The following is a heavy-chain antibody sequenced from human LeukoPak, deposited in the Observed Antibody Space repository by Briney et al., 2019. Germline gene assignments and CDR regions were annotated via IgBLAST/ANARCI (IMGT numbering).Heavy chain of an antibody. CDR2: ISSSGSTI. V-gene: IGHV3-48*03. Sequence: GGSLRLSCAASGFTFSSYEMNWVRQAPGKGLEWVSYISSSGSTIYYADSVKGRFTISRDNAKNSLYLQMNSLRAEDTAVYYCAKDHDYGGNSGRYFDYWGQGTLVTVSS. J-gene: IGHJ4*02. D-gene: IGHD4-23*01. CDR3: AKDHDYGGNSGRYFDY. CDR1: GFTFSSYE.